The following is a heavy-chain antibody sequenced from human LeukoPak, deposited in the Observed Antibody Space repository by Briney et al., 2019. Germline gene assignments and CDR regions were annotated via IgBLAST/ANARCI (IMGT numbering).Heavy chain of an antibody. D-gene: IGHD3-22*01. CDR1: GYTFTGYY. CDR3: AREDYYDSSGIDY. J-gene: IGHJ4*02. V-gene: IGHV1-2*02. CDR2: INPNSGGT. Sequence: GASVKVSCTTSGYTFTGYYMHWVRQAPGQGLEWMGWINPNSGGTNYAQKCQGRVTMTRDTSISTAYMELSRLRSDDTAVYYCAREDYYDSSGIDYWGQGTLVTASS.